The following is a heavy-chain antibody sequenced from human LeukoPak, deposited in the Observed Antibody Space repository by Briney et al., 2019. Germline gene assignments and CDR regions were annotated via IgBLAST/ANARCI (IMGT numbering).Heavy chain of an antibody. CDR2: VYHTGTA. J-gene: IGHJ6*03. CDR3: VRDGPYRITNMDV. Sequence: SETLSLPCAVSGYSINSGYYWGWIRQPPGEGLEWIGSVYHTGTAYYNPSLESRVTISLDRSKNQVSLKVSPLTAADTAVYYCVRDGPYRITNMDVWGKGTTVTRSS. V-gene: IGHV4-38-2*02. CDR1: GYSINSGYY.